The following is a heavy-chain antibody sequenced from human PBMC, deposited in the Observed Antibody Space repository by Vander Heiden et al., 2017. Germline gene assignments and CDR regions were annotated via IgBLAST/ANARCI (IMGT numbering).Heavy chain of an antibody. CDR2: ISYDGNNK. CDR1: GFTFSTYA. CDR3: ARDRDVSSTSCYNAFDI. J-gene: IGHJ3*02. Sequence: QVQLVESGGGVVQPGRSLRLSCAASGFTFSTYAMHWVRQAPGKGLEWVAVISYDGNNKYKEDSVKGRVTISRDNSKNTLYLQMNSLRAEDTAVYYCARDRDVSSTSCYNAFDIWGQGTLVTVSS. D-gene: IGHD2-2*02. V-gene: IGHV3-30-3*01.